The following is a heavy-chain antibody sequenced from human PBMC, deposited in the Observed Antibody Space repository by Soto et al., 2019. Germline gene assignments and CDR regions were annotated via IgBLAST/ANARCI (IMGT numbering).Heavy chain of an antibody. CDR1: GFTVSSNY. D-gene: IGHD3-3*01. J-gene: IGHJ4*02. CDR3: ARDLDYDPFGY. CDR2: IYSGGST. Sequence: PGGSLRLSCAASGFTVSSNYMNWVRQAPGKGLEWVSVIYSGGSTYYADSVKGRFTISRDNSKSTLYLQMNSLRAEDTAVYYCARDLDYDPFGYWGQGTLVTVSS. V-gene: IGHV3-53*01.